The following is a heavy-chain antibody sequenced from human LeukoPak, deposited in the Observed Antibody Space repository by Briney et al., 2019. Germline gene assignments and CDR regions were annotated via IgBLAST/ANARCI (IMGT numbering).Heavy chain of an antibody. CDR2: INPNSGGT. V-gene: IGHV1-2*02. D-gene: IGHD6-13*01. CDR1: GYTFTGYY. CDR3: ARVLAAPSRPVGY. J-gene: IGHJ4*02. Sequence: ASVKVSCKASGYTFTGYYMHWVRQAPGQGLEWMGWINPNSGGTNYAQKFQGRVTMTRDTSISTAYMDLSRLRSDDTAVYYCARVLAAPSRPVGYWGQGTLVTVSS.